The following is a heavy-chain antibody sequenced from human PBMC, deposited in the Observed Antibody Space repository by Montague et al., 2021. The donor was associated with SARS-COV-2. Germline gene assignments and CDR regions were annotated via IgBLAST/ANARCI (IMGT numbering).Heavy chain of an antibody. V-gene: IGHV3-11*05. J-gene: IGHJ4*02. CDR2: ISSSSSFR. CDR3: GRARITFFGVVIGPLDY. Sequence: SLRLSCAASGFTFSDYYMSWIRQAPGKGLEWVSYISSSSSFRNYADSVKGRFTISRDNAKNSPYLQMNSLRAEDTAVYFCGRARITFFGVVIGPLDYWGQGTLVTVSS. D-gene: IGHD3-3*01. CDR1: GFTFSDYY.